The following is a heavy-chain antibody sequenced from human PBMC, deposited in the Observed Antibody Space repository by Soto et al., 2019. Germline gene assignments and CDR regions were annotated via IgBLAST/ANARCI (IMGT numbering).Heavy chain of an antibody. Sequence: QITLKESGPTLVKPTQTLTLTCTFSGFSLSPSGVGVGWIRQPPGKALEWLALIYWDADKRSSPSLKSRLTTTKDTSKNQVVLTRTNMDPVDTATYYCAHRRIIWGGQWSRDDGMDVWGQGTTVTVSS. CDR2: IYWDADK. V-gene: IGHV2-5*02. CDR1: GFSLSPSGVG. J-gene: IGHJ6*02. CDR3: AHRRIIWGGQWSRDDGMDV. D-gene: IGHD3-16*01.